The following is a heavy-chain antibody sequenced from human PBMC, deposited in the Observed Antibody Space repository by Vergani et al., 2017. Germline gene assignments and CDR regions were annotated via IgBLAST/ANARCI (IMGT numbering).Heavy chain of an antibody. V-gene: IGHV4-38-2*01. CDR1: DTSIMTNLY. CDR2: INHSVDT. D-gene: IGHD3-10*01. J-gene: IGHJ6*02. Sequence: QVQLQESGPGLVKPSETLTLTCDVSDTSIMTNLYWGWFRPSPGKGLEWIGCINHSVDTHYNSSLKIRVSISIVSSSKFSLSLTSVTAAYSSIYYCARHRGSGCFFPSSYFYGMDVWGHGTTVTVSS. CDR3: ARHRGSGCFFPSSYFYGMDV.